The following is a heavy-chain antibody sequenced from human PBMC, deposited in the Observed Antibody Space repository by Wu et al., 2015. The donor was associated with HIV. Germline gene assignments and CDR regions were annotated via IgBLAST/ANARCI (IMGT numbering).Heavy chain of an antibody. Sequence: QVQLVQSGAEVKKPGASVKVSCKASEYRFIGNYIHWVRQAPGQGLEWMGWINPNSGSTNYALNFLGRVTLTRDPSIRAAYMELSRLTTDDTAVYFCARVRTHSSGWPHNWFDPWGQGTLVTVSS. D-gene: IGHD6-19*01. V-gene: IGHV1-2*02. CDR3: ARVRTHSSGWPHNWFDP. CDR1: EYRFIGNY. J-gene: IGHJ5*02. CDR2: INPNSGST.